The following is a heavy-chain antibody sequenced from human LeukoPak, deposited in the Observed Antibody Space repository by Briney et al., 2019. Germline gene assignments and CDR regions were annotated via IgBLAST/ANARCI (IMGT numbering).Heavy chain of an antibody. CDR3: AKDWSCDY. D-gene: IGHD1-26*01. J-gene: IGHJ4*02. CDR1: GFTFSNSA. CDR2: ISDSGGKT. V-gene: IGHV3-23*01. Sequence: GGSLRLSCASSGFTFSNSAMTWVRQAPGKGLEWVSAISDSGGKTHYADSVKGRFTISRDNSKNTLYLQMNSLRVEDTAIYYCAKDWSCDYWGQGTLITVSS.